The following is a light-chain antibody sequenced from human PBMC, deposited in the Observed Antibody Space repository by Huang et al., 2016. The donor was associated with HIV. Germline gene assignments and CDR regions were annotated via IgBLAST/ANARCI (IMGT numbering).Light chain of an antibody. Sequence: IQLTQSPSSLSASVGDRVTISCRASQDISTNLAWYQQKPGKAPKVLIYAASTLQSGVPSRCSGSASGIYFSLTINNLQPEDFATYYCQQLNTYPITFGQGTRLDI. CDR2: AAS. CDR3: QQLNTYPIT. J-gene: IGKJ5*01. V-gene: IGKV1-9*01. CDR1: QDISTN.